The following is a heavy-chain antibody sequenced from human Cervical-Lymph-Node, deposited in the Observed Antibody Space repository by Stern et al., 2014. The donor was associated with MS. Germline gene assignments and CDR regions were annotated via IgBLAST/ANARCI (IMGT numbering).Heavy chain of an antibody. CDR2: VWYDGSTA. CDR3: ARGHIPYAYNYLFDY. J-gene: IGHJ4*02. Sequence: VHLVESGGGVVQPGTSLRLSCAASGFTFRSYGMHWVRQAPGKGLEWVGLVWYDGSTAYYRNSVKGRFTISRDNSNNTLFLQMNSLTAEDTAVYYCARGHIPYAYNYLFDYWGQGTLVTVSS. V-gene: IGHV3-33*01. D-gene: IGHD5-24*01. CDR1: GFTFRSYG.